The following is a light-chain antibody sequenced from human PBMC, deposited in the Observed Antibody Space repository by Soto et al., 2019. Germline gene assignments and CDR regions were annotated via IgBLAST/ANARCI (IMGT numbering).Light chain of an antibody. Sequence: DVQMTQSPSSLSASVGDTVTITCRASQSINNYLNWYEQKPGEAPKLLMYSASTLQSGVPSRFSGSGTWTYFTLTITTLQPEDFAVYYCQQSYSSPLTFGGGTKVEI. CDR3: QQSYSSPLT. V-gene: IGKV1-39*01. J-gene: IGKJ4*01. CDR1: QSINNY. CDR2: SAS.